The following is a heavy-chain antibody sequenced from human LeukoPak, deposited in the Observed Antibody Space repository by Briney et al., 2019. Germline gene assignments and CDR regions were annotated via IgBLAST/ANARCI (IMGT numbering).Heavy chain of an antibody. J-gene: IGHJ3*02. CDR2: INWNGEST. D-gene: IGHD5-24*01. CDR3: ASWSDMAAFDI. CDR1: GFNFDDYG. V-gene: IGHV3-20*04. Sequence: AGGSLRLSCAASGFNFDDYGMSWVRQAPGKGLEWVSGINWNGESTGCADSVKGRFTISRDNAKNSLYLQMNSLRAEDTALYYCASWSDMAAFDIWGQGTMVTVSS.